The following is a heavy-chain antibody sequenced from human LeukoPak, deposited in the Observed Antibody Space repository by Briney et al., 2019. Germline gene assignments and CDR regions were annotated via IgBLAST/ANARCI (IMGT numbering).Heavy chain of an antibody. D-gene: IGHD2-2*01. Sequence: SETLSLTCTVSGGSISSHYWSWIRQPPGKGLEWIGYIYYRGSTNYNPSLKSRVTISVDTSKNQFSLKLSSVTAADTAVYYCARGSSTGWGLDYWGQGTLVTVSS. CDR1: GGSISSHY. J-gene: IGHJ4*02. CDR3: ARGSSTGWGLDY. CDR2: IYYRGST. V-gene: IGHV4-59*11.